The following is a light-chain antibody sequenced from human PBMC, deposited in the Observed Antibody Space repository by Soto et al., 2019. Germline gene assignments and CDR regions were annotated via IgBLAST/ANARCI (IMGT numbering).Light chain of an antibody. J-gene: IGLJ2*01. CDR1: SSNIGSYT. V-gene: IGLV1-44*01. CDR2: SNN. CDR3: ASWDDSLHGVV. Sequence: QSVLTQPPSASGTPGQRVTISCSGSSSNIGSYTVNWYQQLRGTAPKLLIYSNNQRPSGVPDRFSGSKSGTSVSLAISGLHSEDEADYYCASWDDSLHGVVFGGGTKLTVL.